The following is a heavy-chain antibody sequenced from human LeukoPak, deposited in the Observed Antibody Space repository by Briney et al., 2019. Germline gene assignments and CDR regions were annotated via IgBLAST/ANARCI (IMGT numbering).Heavy chain of an antibody. J-gene: IGHJ4*02. Sequence: ASVKVSCKASGGTFSSYAISRVRQAPGQGLEWMGRIIPIFGTANYAQKFQGRVTITTDESTSTAYMELSSLRSEDTAVYYCARVLHSGTIHWGQGTLVTVSS. CDR2: IIPIFGTA. CDR1: GGTFSSYA. D-gene: IGHD1-26*01. V-gene: IGHV1-69*05. CDR3: ARVLHSGTIH.